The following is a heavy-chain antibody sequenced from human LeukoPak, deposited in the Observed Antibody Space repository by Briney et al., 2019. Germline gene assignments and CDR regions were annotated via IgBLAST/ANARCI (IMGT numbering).Heavy chain of an antibody. Sequence: PGGSLRLSCAASGFTFSRYAMSWVRQAPGKGLEWVSAISGSGGSTYYADSVKGRFTISRDNSKNTLYLQMNSLRAEDTAVYYCAKKRGYYYYYMDVWGKGTTVTVSS. CDR1: GFTFSRYA. V-gene: IGHV3-23*01. CDR3: AKKRGYYYYYMDV. J-gene: IGHJ6*03. CDR2: ISGSGGST.